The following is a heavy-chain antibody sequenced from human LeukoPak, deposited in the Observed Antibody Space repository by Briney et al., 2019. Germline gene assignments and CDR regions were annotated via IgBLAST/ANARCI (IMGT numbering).Heavy chain of an antibody. CDR1: GGSISSSSYY. V-gene: IGHV4-39*07. CDR2: IYYSGST. J-gene: IGHJ6*03. CDR3: ARDYFYYYYMDV. Sequence: SETLSLTCTVSGGSISSSSYYWGWIRQPPGKGLEWIGSIYYSGSTYYNPSLKSRVTISVDTSKNQFSLKLSSVTAADTAVYYCARDYFYYYYMDVWGKGTTVTVSS. D-gene: IGHD3-10*01.